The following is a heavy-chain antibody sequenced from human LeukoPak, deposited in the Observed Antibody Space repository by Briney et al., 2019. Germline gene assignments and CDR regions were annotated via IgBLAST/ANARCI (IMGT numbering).Heavy chain of an antibody. Sequence: SETLSLTCTVSGGSISSGDYYWSWIRQPPGKGLEWIGYIYYSGSTYYNPSLKSRVTISVDTSKNQFSLKLSSVTAADTAVYYCAREWREFSPLGSTKQQAYGMDVWGQGTTVTVSS. D-gene: IGHD5/OR15-5a*01. CDR1: GGSISSGDYY. J-gene: IGHJ6*02. CDR2: IYYSGST. V-gene: IGHV4-30-4*01. CDR3: AREWREFSPLGSTKQQAYGMDV.